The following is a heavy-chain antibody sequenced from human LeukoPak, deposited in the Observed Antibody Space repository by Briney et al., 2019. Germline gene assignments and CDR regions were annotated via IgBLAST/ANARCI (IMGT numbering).Heavy chain of an antibody. J-gene: IGHJ4*02. CDR3: ARAHSSGYHHFDY. CDR1: GVSISSYY. D-gene: IGHD3-22*01. CDR2: IYYSGST. Sequence: SETLSLTCTVSGVSISSYYWSWIRQPPGKGLEWIGYIYYSGSTNYNPSLKSRVTISVDTSKNQFSLKLSSVTAADTAVYYCARAHSSGYHHFDYWGQGTLVTVSS. V-gene: IGHV4-59*01.